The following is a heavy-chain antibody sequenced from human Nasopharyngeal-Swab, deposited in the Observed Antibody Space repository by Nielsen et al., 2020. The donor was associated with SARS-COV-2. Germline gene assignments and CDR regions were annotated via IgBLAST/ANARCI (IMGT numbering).Heavy chain of an antibody. CDR3: ASNPLYCSSTSCYHDAFDI. V-gene: IGHV1-18*01. CDR1: GYIFTSYG. Sequence: ASVKVSCKASGYIFTSYGISWERQAPGQGLEWMGWISAYNGNTNYAQKLQGRVTMTTDTSTSTAYMELRSLRSDDTAVYYCASNPLYCSSTSCYHDAFDIWGQGTMVTVSS. J-gene: IGHJ3*02. D-gene: IGHD2-2*01. CDR2: ISAYNGNT.